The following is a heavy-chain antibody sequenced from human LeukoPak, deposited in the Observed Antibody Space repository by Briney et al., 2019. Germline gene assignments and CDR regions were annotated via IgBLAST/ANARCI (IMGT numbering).Heavy chain of an antibody. D-gene: IGHD5-24*01. V-gene: IGHV3-30-3*01. J-gene: IGHJ4*02. CDR2: ISYDGSNK. Sequence: GRSPRLSCAASGFTFSSYTMHWVRQAPGKGLEWVAVISYDGSNKYYADSVKGRFTISRDNSKNTLYLQMNSLRAEDTAVYYCAKDPEMATITGHYFDYWGQGTLVTVSS. CDR1: GFTFSSYT. CDR3: AKDPEMATITGHYFDY.